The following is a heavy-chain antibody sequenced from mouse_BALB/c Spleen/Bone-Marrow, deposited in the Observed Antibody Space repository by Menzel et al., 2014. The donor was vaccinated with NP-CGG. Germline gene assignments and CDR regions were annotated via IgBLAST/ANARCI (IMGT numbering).Heavy chain of an antibody. D-gene: IGHD2-4*01. CDR2: INPYNDDT. CDR1: GYTFTSYV. J-gene: IGHJ4*01. V-gene: IGHV1-14*01. Sequence: VQLQQSGPELVKPGASVMMSCKASGYTFTSYVIHWVKPKPGQGLEWIAYINPYNDDTKYNEKLKGKATLTSDKSSSTANMEFSSLTSEDSAVFYCARGGITNYYGLDYWGQGTSVAVSS. CDR3: ARGGITNYYGLDY.